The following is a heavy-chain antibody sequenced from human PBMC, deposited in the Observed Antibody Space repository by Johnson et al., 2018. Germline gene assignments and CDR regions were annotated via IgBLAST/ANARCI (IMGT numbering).Heavy chain of an antibody. V-gene: IGHV3-13*01. J-gene: IGHJ3*02. CDR2: IGPAGST. D-gene: IGHD5-12*01. Sequence: VQLGQSGGGLVQPGGSLGLSCAASGFTFSSYDMHWVRHATGKGTEWVSAIGPAGSTYYPGSVTGRFTISRENAKNSLYLTRNSLRAGDTAVYYCAREARRGQGAFDIWGQGTMVTVSS. CDR1: GFTFSSYD. CDR3: AREARRGQGAFDI.